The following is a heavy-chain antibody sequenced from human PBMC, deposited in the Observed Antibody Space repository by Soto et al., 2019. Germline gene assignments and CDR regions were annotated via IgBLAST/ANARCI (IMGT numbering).Heavy chain of an antibody. CDR3: ARANAIRPYYYHLEV. D-gene: IGHD2-8*01. J-gene: IGHJ6*04. V-gene: IGHV1-2*04. Sequence: SVKISCKASGSSVTDYYIHWVRQAPGQGLEGMGWINPNSGGTTYAQKFRAWITMTRDTSINTVYMELRRLTSDDTAVYPCARANAIRPYYYHLEVWGKGTRVTVCS. CDR2: INPNSGGT. CDR1: GSSVTDYY.